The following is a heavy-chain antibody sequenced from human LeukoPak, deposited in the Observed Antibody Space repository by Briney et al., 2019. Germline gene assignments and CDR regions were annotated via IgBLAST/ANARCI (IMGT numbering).Heavy chain of an antibody. J-gene: IGHJ4*02. V-gene: IGHV1-69*05. CDR2: TIPMFGTT. Sequence: SVKVSCKASGGTFSTYAISWVRQAPGQGLEWMGRTIPMFGTTLYAQRFQGRVTFTTDESTNTAYMELSSLRSEDTAVYYCAREWIWIQPYFDYWGQGTPVTVSS. CDR3: AREWIWIQPYFDY. CDR1: GGTFSTYA. D-gene: IGHD5-18*01.